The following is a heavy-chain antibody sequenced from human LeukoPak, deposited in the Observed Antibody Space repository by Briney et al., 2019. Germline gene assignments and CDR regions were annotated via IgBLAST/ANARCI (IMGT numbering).Heavy chain of an antibody. CDR1: GYTFTSYG. CDR2: ISAYNGNT. Sequence: ASVKVSCKASGYTFTSYGISWVRQAPGQGLEWMGWISAYNGNTNYAQKLQGRVTMTTDTSTSTAYMELRSLRSEDTAVYYCARESAAGTSFDYWGQGTLVTVSS. D-gene: IGHD6-13*01. CDR3: ARESAAGTSFDY. V-gene: IGHV1-18*01. J-gene: IGHJ4*02.